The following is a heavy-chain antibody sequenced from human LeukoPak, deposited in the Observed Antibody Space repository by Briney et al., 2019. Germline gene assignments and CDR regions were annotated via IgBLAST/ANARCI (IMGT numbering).Heavy chain of an antibody. V-gene: IGHV1-18*01. D-gene: IGHD3-16*02. J-gene: IGHJ6*03. CDR1: GYTFTSYG. CDR3: ARVGFLTFGGVIKIYYYMDV. CDR2: ISAYNGNT. Sequence: GASVKVSCKASGYTFTSYGISWVRQAPGQGLEWMGWISAYNGNTNYAQKLQGRVTMTTDTSTSTAYMELRSLRSDDTAVYYCARVGFLTFGGVIKIYYYMDVWGKGTTVTISS.